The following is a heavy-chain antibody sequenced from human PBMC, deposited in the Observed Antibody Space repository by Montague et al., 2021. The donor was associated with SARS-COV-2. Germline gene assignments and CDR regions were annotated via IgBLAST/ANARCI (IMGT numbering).Heavy chain of an antibody. Sequence: SLRLSCATSGFSVSTKYMNWIRQAPGRGLEWVSVLYSDGSTWYADSVKGRFTIFRDNPKNTLYLQMNNLRAEDTAVYYCARGDHYDYFDHWGQGTLVTVSS. D-gene: IGHD2-21*02. CDR2: LYSDGST. CDR1: GFSVSTKY. J-gene: IGHJ4*02. CDR3: ARGDHYDYFDH. V-gene: IGHV3-53*01.